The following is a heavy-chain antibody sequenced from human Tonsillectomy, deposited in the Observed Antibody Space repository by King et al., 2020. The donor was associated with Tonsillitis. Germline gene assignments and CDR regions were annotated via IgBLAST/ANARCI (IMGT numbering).Heavy chain of an antibody. D-gene: IGHD2-15*01. CDR3: ARPDRLGRDRYFFDL. J-gene: IGHJ4*02. CDR2: ISYSGTT. V-gene: IGHV4-59*08. Sequence: QLQESGPGLVKPSETLSLTCTVSGGSITNNYWSWIRQPPGKGLEWIGYISYSGTTNYNPSLKSRVTISADTSKNQVSLKVNSVTAADTAVYYCARPDRLGRDRYFFDLWGLGTLVTVSS. CDR1: GGSITNNY.